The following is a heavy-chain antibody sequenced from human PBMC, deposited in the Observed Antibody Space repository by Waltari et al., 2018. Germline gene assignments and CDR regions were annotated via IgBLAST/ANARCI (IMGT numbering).Heavy chain of an antibody. CDR2: MSYKVAT. Sequence: QLQLQESGPGLGKPSETLPLTCIVSGGSITSNRHYWAWIRQPPGQGLEWIGTMSYKVATYSSPSLKSRVTLSRDTSKNHLKLGSVTAADTAVYYCATYIGASIGTAAFDVWGQGTMVTVSS. D-gene: IGHD5-12*01. V-gene: IGHV4-39*01. CDR3: ATYIGASIGTAAFDV. J-gene: IGHJ3*01. CDR1: GGSITSNRHY.